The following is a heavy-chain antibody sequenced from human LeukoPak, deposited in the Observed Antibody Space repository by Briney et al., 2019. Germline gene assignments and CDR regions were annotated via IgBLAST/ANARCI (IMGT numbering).Heavy chain of an antibody. D-gene: IGHD3-3*01. CDR1: GFTFSSYS. CDR2: ISSSSSYI. Sequence: GGSLRLSCAASGFTFSSYSMNWVRQAPGKGLEWVSSISSSSSYIYYADSVKGRFTISRDNAKNSLYLQMNSLRAEDTAVYYCARETTYYDFWSGAFDIWGQGTMVTVSS. CDR3: ARETTYYDFWSGAFDI. V-gene: IGHV3-21*01. J-gene: IGHJ3*02.